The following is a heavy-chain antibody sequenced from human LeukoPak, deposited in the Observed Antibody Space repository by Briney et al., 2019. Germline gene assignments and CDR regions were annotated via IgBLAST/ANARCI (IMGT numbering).Heavy chain of an antibody. CDR2: IYSGGST. Sequence: PGGSLRLSCAASGFTVSSDYMSWVRQAPGKGLEWVSVIYSGGSTYYADSVKGRFTISRDNSKNTLYLQMNSLRAEGTAVYYCARDYGDDEGWFDPWGQGTLVTVSS. J-gene: IGHJ5*02. CDR3: ARDYGDDEGWFDP. D-gene: IGHD4-17*01. V-gene: IGHV3-66*02. CDR1: GFTVSSDY.